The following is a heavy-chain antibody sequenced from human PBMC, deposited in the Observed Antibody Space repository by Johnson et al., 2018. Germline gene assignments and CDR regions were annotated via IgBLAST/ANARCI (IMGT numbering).Heavy chain of an antibody. V-gene: IGHV3-30*18. Sequence: QVQLVQSGGGVVQPGTSLRLSCAASGFTFSNNGMHWVRQAPGKGLEWVAVISGDGNNKDHADSVKGRFTISRDNSKNTLYLQMDSLRAEDTAVYYCAKVVRSDGAYSPLADWGQGTLVTVSS. CDR1: GFTFSNNG. J-gene: IGHJ4*02. CDR3: AKVVRSDGAYSPLAD. CDR2: ISGDGNNK. D-gene: IGHD2-15*01.